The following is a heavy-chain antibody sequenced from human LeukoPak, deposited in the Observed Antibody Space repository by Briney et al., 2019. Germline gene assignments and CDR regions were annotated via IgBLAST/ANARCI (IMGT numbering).Heavy chain of an antibody. V-gene: IGHV1-69*13. CDR2: IIPIIGTA. CDR3: ADLVYCSSSSCYEPFNQT. Sequence: SVKVSCKASAGTFTSCAISWVRQAPGQGLEWMGGIIPIIGTANYAQKFQGRVTITADDSTSTAYMVLSSLRCEDTAVYYCADLVYCSSSSCYEPFNQTWGQGTLVTVSP. CDR1: AGTFTSCA. D-gene: IGHD2-2*01. J-gene: IGHJ4*02.